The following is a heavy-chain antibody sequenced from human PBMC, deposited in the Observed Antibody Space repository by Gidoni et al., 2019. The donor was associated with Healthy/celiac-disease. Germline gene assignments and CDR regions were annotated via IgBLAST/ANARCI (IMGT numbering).Heavy chain of an antibody. CDR2: INPNSGGT. CDR3: ARVGRYCSSTSCYWAEYFQH. D-gene: IGHD2-2*01. V-gene: IGHV1-2*02. Sequence: QVQLVQSGAEVKKPGASVKVSCTASGYTFTGYYMHWVRQAPGQGLEWMGWINPNSGGTNYAQKFQGRVTMTRDTSISTAYMELSRLRSDDTAVYYCARVGRYCSSTSCYWAEYFQHWGQGTLVTVSS. J-gene: IGHJ1*01. CDR1: GYTFTGYY.